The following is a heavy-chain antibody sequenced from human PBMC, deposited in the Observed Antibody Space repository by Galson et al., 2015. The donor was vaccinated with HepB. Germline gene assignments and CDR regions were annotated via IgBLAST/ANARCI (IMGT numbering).Heavy chain of an antibody. CDR3: ATANSWYFVS. J-gene: IGHJ4*02. V-gene: IGHV4-34*01. CDR1: GEPFSIYY. CDR2: INHSGST. Sequence: LSLTCAVSGEPFSIYYWSWIRPSPGKGLEWIGQINHSGSTTYNPSLKSRVTISIDTSKSQFSLKLTSVTAADSAVYYCATANSWYFVSWGQGTLVTVST. D-gene: IGHD1/OR15-1a*01.